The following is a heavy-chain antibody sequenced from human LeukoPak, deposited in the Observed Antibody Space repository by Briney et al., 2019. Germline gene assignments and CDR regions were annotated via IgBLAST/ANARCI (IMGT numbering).Heavy chain of an antibody. CDR3: AKDHSSSWLIDC. D-gene: IGHD6-13*01. CDR2: ITYNGGDT. CDR1: GFTFSNYG. J-gene: IGHJ4*02. V-gene: IGHV3-23*01. Sequence: GGSLRLSCAASGFTFSNYGVSWVRQAPGKGLEWVSAITYNGGDTYYADSVKGRFTISRDNFKNTLYLQMDSLRAEDTAVYYCAKDHSSSWLIDCWGQGTLVTVPS.